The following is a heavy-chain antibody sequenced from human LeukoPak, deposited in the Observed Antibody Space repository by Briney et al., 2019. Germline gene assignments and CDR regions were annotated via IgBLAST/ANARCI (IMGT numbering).Heavy chain of an antibody. J-gene: IGHJ4*02. CDR1: GFTFSSHA. D-gene: IGHD2-2*01. Sequence: GGSLRLSCAASGFTFSSHAMHWVRQAPGKGLEWVAVISYDGNSEYYADSVKGRFTISGDNSKNTLYLQMNSLRAEDTAVYYCARDYAQLGQNGWLDYWGQGTLVTVSS. CDR3: ARDYAQLGQNGWLDY. CDR2: ISYDGNSE. V-gene: IGHV3-30*07.